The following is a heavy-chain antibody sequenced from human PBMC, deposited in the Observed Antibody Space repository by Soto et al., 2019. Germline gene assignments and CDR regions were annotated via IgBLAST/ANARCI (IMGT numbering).Heavy chain of an antibody. CDR1: GYTFTGYY. CDR3: ARGRDLGYCSSTRCSQVGVDP. CDR2: INPNSGGT. J-gene: IGHJ5*02. V-gene: IGHV1-2*02. D-gene: IGHD2-2*01. Sequence: QVQLVQSGAEVKKPGASVKVSCKASGYTFTGYYMHWVRQAPGQGLEWMGWINPNSGGTNYAQKCQGRVTMTRDTSISTAYMELSRLRSDDTAVYYCARGRDLGYCSSTRCSQVGVDPWGQGTLVTVSS.